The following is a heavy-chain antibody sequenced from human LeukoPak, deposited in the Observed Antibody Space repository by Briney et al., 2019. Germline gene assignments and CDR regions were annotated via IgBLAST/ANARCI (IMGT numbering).Heavy chain of an antibody. CDR2: IYYSGSA. D-gene: IGHD1-26*01. CDR3: ARHGSGSYYVWFDP. Sequence: PSETLSLTCTVSGGSISSGSYYWGWIRQPPGTGLEWIGSIYYSGSAYYNPSLKSRVTISVDTSKNQLSLKLSSVSAADTAVYYCARHGSGSYYVWFDPWGQGTLVTVSS. CDR1: GGSISSGSYY. J-gene: IGHJ5*02. V-gene: IGHV4-39*01.